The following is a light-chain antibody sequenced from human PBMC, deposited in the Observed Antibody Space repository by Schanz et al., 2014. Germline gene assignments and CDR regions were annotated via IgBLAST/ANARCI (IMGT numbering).Light chain of an antibody. CDR2: DVS. CDR3: SSYTSSTLGV. V-gene: IGLV2-14*03. Sequence: QSALTQPPSASGSPGQSVTIPCTGTNSAVGGYNYVSWYQHHPGKAPKLMIFDVSNRPSGVSNRFSGSKSGNTASLTISGLQAEDEADYYCSSYTSSTLGVFGGGTKLTVL. J-gene: IGLJ3*02. CDR1: NSAVGGYNY.